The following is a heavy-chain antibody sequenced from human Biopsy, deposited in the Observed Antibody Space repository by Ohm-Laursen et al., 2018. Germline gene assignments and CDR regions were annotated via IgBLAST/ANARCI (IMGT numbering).Heavy chain of an antibody. CDR1: GGSISGYH. D-gene: IGHD2-2*01. CDR3: ARMPHFDY. J-gene: IGHJ4*02. CDR2: ISYTWGI. Sequence: GTLSLTCTVSGGSISGYHWSWIRKSPGRGLEWLAYISYTWGITSNPSLNGRATMSLGTPKNQFSLRLIYVTAADTAVYYCARMPHFDYWGQGILVTVSS. V-gene: IGHV4-59*01.